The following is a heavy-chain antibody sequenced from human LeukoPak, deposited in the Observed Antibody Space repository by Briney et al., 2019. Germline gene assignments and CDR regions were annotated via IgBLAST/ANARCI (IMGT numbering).Heavy chain of an antibody. V-gene: IGHV4-59*12. CDR2: IYYSGST. D-gene: IGHD5-18*01. CDR1: GGSISSYY. Sequence: SETLSLTCTVSGGSISSYYWSWIRQPPGKGLEWIGYIYYSGSTYYNPSLKSRVTISVDTSKNQFSLKLSSVTAADTAVYYCARAGLWLPVDYWGPGTLVTVSS. J-gene: IGHJ4*02. CDR3: ARAGLWLPVDY.